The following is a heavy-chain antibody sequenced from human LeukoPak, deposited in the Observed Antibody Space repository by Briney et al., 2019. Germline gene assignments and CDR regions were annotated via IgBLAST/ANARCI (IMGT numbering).Heavy chain of an antibody. J-gene: IGHJ5*02. CDR1: GGSISSSSYY. Sequence: PSETLSLTCTVSGGSISSSSYYWGWIRQPPGKGLEWIGSIYYSGSTYYNPSLKSRVTISVDTSKNQFSLKLSSVTAADTAVYYCARSLPAASWVVGFDPWGQGTLVTVSS. D-gene: IGHD2-2*01. CDR3: ARSLPAASWVVGFDP. V-gene: IGHV4-39*01. CDR2: IYYSGST.